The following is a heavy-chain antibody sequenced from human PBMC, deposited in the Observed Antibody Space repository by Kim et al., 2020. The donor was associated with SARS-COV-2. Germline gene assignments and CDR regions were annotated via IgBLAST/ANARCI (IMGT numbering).Heavy chain of an antibody. CDR1: GGSFSGYY. V-gene: IGHV4-34*01. CDR2: INHSGST. D-gene: IGHD6-13*01. CDR3: ARGGVAAAAGP. Sequence: SETLSLTCAVYGGSFSGYYWSWIRQPPGKGLEWIGEINHSGSTNYNPSLKSRVTISVDTSKNQFSLKLSSVTAADTAVYYCARGGVAAAAGPWGQGTLVT. J-gene: IGHJ5*02.